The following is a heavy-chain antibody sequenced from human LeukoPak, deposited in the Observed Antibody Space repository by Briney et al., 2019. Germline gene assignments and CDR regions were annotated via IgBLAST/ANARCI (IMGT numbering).Heavy chain of an antibody. Sequence: PSETLSLTCTVSGGSISSGGYYWSWIRQHPGKGLEWIGYIYYSGSTYYNPSLKSRVTISVDTSKNQFSLKLSSVTAADTAVYYCARGTEAPIYDSSGQDAFDIWGQGTMVTVSS. J-gene: IGHJ3*02. CDR1: GGSISSGGYY. CDR2: IYYSGST. CDR3: ARGTEAPIYDSSGQDAFDI. D-gene: IGHD3-22*01. V-gene: IGHV4-31*03.